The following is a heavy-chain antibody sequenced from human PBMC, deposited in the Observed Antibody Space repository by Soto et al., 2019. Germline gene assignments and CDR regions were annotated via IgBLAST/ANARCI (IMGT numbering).Heavy chain of an antibody. Sequence: GGSLRLSCAASGFTFSSYGMHWVRQAPGKGLEWVAVISYDGSNKYYADSVKGRFTISRDNSKNTLYLQMNSLRAEDTAVYYCAKEGWFGELFPFDYWGQGTLVTVSS. V-gene: IGHV3-30*18. J-gene: IGHJ4*02. D-gene: IGHD3-10*01. CDR2: ISYDGSNK. CDR1: GFTFSSYG. CDR3: AKEGWFGELFPFDY.